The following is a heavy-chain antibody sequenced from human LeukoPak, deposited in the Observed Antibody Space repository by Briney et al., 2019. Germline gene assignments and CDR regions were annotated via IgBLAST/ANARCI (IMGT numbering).Heavy chain of an antibody. V-gene: IGHV4-34*01. CDR3: ARVKTYYDFWSGPDGHWFDP. J-gene: IGHJ5*02. CDR2: INHSGST. CDR1: GGAFSGDY. D-gene: IGHD3-3*01. Sequence: SETLSLTCAVYGGAFSGDYWGCIRHPPGKGLWWIVEINHSGSTNYNPSHKSRVTISVDTSKNQFSLKLSSVTAADTAVYYCARVKTYYDFWSGPDGHWFDPWGQGTLVTVSS.